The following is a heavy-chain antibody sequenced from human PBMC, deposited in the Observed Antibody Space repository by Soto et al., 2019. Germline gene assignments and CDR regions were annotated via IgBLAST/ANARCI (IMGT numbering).Heavy chain of an antibody. CDR3: ARGWNYYYYYMDA. CDR2: INHSGST. V-gene: IGHV4-34*01. CDR1: GLYFSGYY. J-gene: IGHJ6*03. D-gene: IGHD1-1*01. Sequence: SETLSLTCAVYGLYFSGYYWSWIRQPPGKGLEWIGEINHSGSTNYNPSLKSRVTISVDTSKNQFSLKLSSVTAADTAVYYCARGWNYYYYYMDAWGKGTTVTVSS.